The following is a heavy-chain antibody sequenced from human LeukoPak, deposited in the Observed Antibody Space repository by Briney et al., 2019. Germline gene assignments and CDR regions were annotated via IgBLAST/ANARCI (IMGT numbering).Heavy chain of an antibody. Sequence: GGSLRLSCAASGFTVSSYYMSWVRQAPGKGLEWVSVIYSGGGTSYAASVKGRFTISRDYSKNTLYLQMNRLRAEDTAVYYCARGGYGDYVLYYYYGIDVWGQGTTVTVSS. V-gene: IGHV3-66*02. J-gene: IGHJ6*02. D-gene: IGHD4-17*01. CDR3: ARGGYGDYVLYYYYGIDV. CDR2: IYSGGGT. CDR1: GFTVSSYY.